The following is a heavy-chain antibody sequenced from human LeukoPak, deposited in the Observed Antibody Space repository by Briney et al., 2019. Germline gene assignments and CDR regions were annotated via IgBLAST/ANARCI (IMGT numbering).Heavy chain of an antibody. J-gene: IGHJ4*02. D-gene: IGHD3-22*01. CDR2: IYYSGST. Sequence: SQTLSLTCTVSGGSISSGGYYWSWIRQHPGKGLEWIGYIYYSGSTYYNPSLKSRVTISVDTSKNQFSLKLSSVTAADTAVYYCARSYYDSSGPLRYWGQGTLVTVPS. CDR1: GGSISSGGYY. CDR3: ARSYYDSSGPLRY. V-gene: IGHV4-31*03.